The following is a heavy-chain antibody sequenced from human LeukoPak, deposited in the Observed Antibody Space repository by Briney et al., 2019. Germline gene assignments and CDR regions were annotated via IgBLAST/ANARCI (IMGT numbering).Heavy chain of an antibody. D-gene: IGHD3-22*01. CDR1: VFTFSSYT. CDR3: AKALTYNYNSSVCY. J-gene: IGHJ4*02. CDR2: ISGSGGST. V-gene: IGHV3-23*01. Sequence: GGFLRLSCAASVFTFSSYTMSWVRQAQRQGLEWVTAISGSGGSTYYVDFVKGRVTSSRDNCKNTLNMQMNSLRAEDTAVYYCAKALTYNYNSSVCYWGQGTLVTV.